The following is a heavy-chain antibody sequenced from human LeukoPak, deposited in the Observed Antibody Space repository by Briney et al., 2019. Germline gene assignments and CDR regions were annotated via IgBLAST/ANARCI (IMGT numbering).Heavy chain of an antibody. D-gene: IGHD2-15*01. Sequence: SETLSLTCAVYSGTFSGYYWSWIRQPPGKGLEWIGEINHRGSTNYNPSLKSRVTISVDTSKNQFSLKLSSVTAADTAVYYCARHPLDIVVGPAWFDPWGQGTLVTVSS. V-gene: IGHV4-34*01. J-gene: IGHJ5*02. CDR3: ARHPLDIVVGPAWFDP. CDR2: INHRGST. CDR1: SGTFSGYY.